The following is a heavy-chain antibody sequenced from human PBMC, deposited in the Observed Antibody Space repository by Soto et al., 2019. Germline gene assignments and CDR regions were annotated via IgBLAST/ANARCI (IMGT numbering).Heavy chain of an antibody. CDR1: GGSISSYY. J-gene: IGHJ2*01. V-gene: IGHV4-59*08. CDR3: ARRYSSGWYWYFDL. D-gene: IGHD6-19*01. CDR2: IYYSGST. Sequence: SETLSLTCTVSGGSISSYYWSWIRQPPGKGLEWIGYIYYSGSTNYNPSLKSRVTISVDTSKNQFSLKLSSVTAADTAVYYCARRYSSGWYWYFDLWGRGTLVTVSS.